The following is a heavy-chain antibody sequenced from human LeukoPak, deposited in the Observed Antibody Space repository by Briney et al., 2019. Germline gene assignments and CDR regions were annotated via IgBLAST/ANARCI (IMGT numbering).Heavy chain of an antibody. V-gene: IGHV3-49*03. CDR2: IRSKAYGGTT. J-gene: IGHJ3*02. CDR1: GFTFGDYA. CDR3: TRDQGVEMATIWRYGYYAFDI. Sequence: GGSLRLSCTASGFTFGDYAMSWFRQAPGKGLEWVGFIRSKAYGGTTEYAASVKGRFTISRDDSKSIAYLQMNSLKTEDTAVYYCTRDQGVEMATIWRYGYYAFDIWGQGTMVTVSS. D-gene: IGHD5-24*01.